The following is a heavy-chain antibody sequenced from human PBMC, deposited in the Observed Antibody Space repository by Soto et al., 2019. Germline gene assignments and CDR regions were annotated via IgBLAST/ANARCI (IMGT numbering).Heavy chain of an antibody. J-gene: IGHJ4*02. CDR3: AKPARNRRIQLWFDY. CDR2: ISGSGGST. CDR1: GFTFSSYA. V-gene: IGHV3-23*01. Sequence: PGGSLRLSCAASGFTFSSYAMSWVRQAPGKGLEWVSAISGSGGSTYYADSVKGRFTISRDNSTNTLYLQMNSLRAEDTVVYYCAKPARNRRIQLWFDYWGQVTRVTVSS. D-gene: IGHD5-18*01.